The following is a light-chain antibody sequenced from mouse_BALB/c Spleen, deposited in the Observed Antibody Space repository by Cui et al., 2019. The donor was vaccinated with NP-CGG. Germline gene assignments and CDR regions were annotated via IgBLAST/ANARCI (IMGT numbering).Light chain of an antibody. J-gene: IGLJ1*01. Sequence: VVTQQAALTTSPGETVTLTCRSSTGPVTTSNYANWVQEKPDHLFTGLIGGTNNRAPGVPARFSGSLIGDKAALTITGAQTEDEAIYFCALWYSNHWVFGGGTKLTVL. V-gene: IGLV1*01. CDR3: ALWYSNHWV. CDR1: TGPVTTSNY. CDR2: GTN.